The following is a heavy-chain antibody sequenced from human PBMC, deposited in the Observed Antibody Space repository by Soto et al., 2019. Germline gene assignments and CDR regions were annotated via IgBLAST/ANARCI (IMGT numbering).Heavy chain of an antibody. CDR3: AGWEQWLALDY. D-gene: IGHD6-19*01. J-gene: IGHJ4*02. Sequence: QVQLQESGPRLVEPSETLSLICNVSGGSLSSYYWSWIRHPPGKGLEWLRYIHHSGSTNYNPSLKSRVTISADTSKNHFSLKLTSMTAADTAVYYCAGWEQWLALDYWGQGILVTVSS. V-gene: IGHV4-59*01. CDR1: GGSLSSYY. CDR2: IHHSGST.